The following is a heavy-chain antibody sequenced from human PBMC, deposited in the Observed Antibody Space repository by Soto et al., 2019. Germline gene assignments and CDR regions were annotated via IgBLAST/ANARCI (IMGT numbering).Heavy chain of an antibody. CDR3: ARVGSSSWYGDY. CDR1: GGSISSSNW. J-gene: IGHJ4*02. CDR2: IYRSGST. V-gene: IGHV4-4*02. D-gene: IGHD6-13*01. Sequence: PSETLSLTCAVSGGSISSSNWWSWVRQPPGKGLEWIGEIYRSGSTNYNPSLKSRVTISVDKSKNQFSLKLSSVTAADTAVYYCARVGSSSWYGDYWGQGTLVTVSS.